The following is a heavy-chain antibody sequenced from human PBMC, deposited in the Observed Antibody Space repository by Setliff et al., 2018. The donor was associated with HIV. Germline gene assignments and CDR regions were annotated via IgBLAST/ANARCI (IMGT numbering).Heavy chain of an antibody. Sequence: GASVKVSCKASGHTFTSYDINWVRQATGRGLEWMGWMNPNSGNTGYAQKFQGRVTMTRNTSISTAYMERSSLRSEDSAVYYCASSWSRVPYYGLDVWGQGTTVTVSS. CDR2: MNPNSGNT. V-gene: IGHV1-8*01. D-gene: IGHD6-13*01. CDR3: ASSWSRVPYYGLDV. CDR1: GHTFTSYD. J-gene: IGHJ6*02.